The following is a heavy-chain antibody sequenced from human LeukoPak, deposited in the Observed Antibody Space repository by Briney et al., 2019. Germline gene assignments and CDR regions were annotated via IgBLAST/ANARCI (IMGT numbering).Heavy chain of an antibody. D-gene: IGHD1-26*01. CDR3: ARVQGGATSDY. CDR1: GYTFTSYD. V-gene: IGHV1-8*01. CDR2: MNPNSGNT. J-gene: IGHJ4*02. Sequence: ASVKVSCKASGYTFTSYDINWVRQATGQGLEWMGWMNPNSGNTGYAQKFQGRVTMTRYTSISTAYMELSSLRSDDAAVYYCARVQGGATSDYWGQGTLVTVSS.